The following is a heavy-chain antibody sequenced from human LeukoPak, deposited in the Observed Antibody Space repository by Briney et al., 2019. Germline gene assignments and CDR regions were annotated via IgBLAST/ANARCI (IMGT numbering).Heavy chain of an antibody. D-gene: IGHD2-8*02. Sequence: GGSLRLSCVASGLMFSNYAMNWIRHPPGKALECVALNGTNPAATHYPDSVQGRLTISRDNTKNSLYLQMTSLRAEDTAVYYCARDSPYGTAGYWGQGTLVTVSS. CDR2: NGTNPAAT. CDR1: GLMFSNYA. CDR3: ARDSPYGTAGY. J-gene: IGHJ4*02. V-gene: IGHV3-23*01.